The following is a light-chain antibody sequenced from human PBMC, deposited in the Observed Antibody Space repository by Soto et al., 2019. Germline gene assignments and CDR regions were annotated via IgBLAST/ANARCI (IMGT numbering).Light chain of an antibody. V-gene: IGKV3-20*01. Sequence: EIVLTQSPGTLSLSPGERATLSCRASQSVCSSYLAWYQQKPGQAPRLLIYGASSRATGIPDRFSGSGSGTDFTLTISRLEPEDFAVYYCQQYGSSPGTFGGGTKVEIK. J-gene: IGKJ4*01. CDR3: QQYGSSPGT. CDR1: QSVCSSY. CDR2: GAS.